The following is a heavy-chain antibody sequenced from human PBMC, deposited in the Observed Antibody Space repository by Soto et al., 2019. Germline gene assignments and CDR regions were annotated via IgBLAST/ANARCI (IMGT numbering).Heavy chain of an antibody. CDR1: GYTFTSYG. V-gene: IGHV1-18*01. Sequence: QVQLVQSGAEVKKPGASVKVSCKASGYTFTSYGISWVRQAPGQGLEWMGWISAYNGNTNYAQKLQGRVTMTTDTSPCTAYMELRSLRSDDTAVYYCARLGSTTVVTRGWYFDLWGRGTLVTVSS. CDR3: ARLGSTTVVTRGWYFDL. CDR2: ISAYNGNT. J-gene: IGHJ2*01. D-gene: IGHD4-17*01.